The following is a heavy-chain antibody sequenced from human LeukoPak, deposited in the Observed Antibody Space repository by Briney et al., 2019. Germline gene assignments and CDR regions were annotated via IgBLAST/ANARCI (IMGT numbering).Heavy chain of an antibody. CDR3: ARDDGSYSRSPGFDN. D-gene: IGHD1-26*01. V-gene: IGHV3-21*01. J-gene: IGHJ4*02. CDR2: ISSSSSYK. CDR1: GFTFSSYS. Sequence: PGGSLRLSCAASGFTFSSYSMNWVRQAPGKGLEWVSSISSSSSYKYYADSVKGRFTISRDSAKNSLYLQMNSLRAEDTAVYYCARDDGSYSRSPGFDNWGQGTLVTVSS.